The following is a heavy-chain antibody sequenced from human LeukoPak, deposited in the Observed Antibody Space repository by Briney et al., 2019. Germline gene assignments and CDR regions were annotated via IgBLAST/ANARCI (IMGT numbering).Heavy chain of an antibody. J-gene: IGHJ4*02. CDR2: INHSGST. CDR1: GFTFSSYA. CDR3: ARGRDVDIVATPFLN. Sequence: LRLSCAASGFTFSSYAMSWVRQPPGKGLEWIGEINHSGSTNYNPSLKSRVTISVDTSKNQFSLKLSSVTAADTAVYYCARGRDVDIVATPFLNWGQGTLVTVSS. D-gene: IGHD5-12*01. V-gene: IGHV4-34*01.